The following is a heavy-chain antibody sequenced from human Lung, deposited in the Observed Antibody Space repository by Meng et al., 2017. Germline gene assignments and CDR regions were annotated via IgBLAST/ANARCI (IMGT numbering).Heavy chain of an antibody. Sequence: VHLQQWDAGLLRPSENLSLTCAVYGGSISGSYWSWIRQSPAKGLEWIGKINHGGSTNYNPSLESRVTISVDTPKNQFSLRLTSMTVADTAVYYCARERHSTIIRGVMDFWGQGALVTVSS. CDR1: GGSISGSY. D-gene: IGHD3-10*01. CDR2: INHGGST. J-gene: IGHJ4*02. V-gene: IGHV4-34*01. CDR3: ARERHSTIIRGVMDF.